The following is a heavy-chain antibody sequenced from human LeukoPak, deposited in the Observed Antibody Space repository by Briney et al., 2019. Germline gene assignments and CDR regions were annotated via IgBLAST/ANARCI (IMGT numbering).Heavy chain of an antibody. Sequence: GGSLRLSCAASGFTFSSYSMNWVRQAPGKGLEWVSSISSSSSYIYYADPVKGRFTISRDNAKNSLYLQMNSLRAEDTAVYYCARDRAHDYIGWGQGTLVTVSS. D-gene: IGHD4-11*01. CDR2: ISSSSSYI. V-gene: IGHV3-21*01. J-gene: IGHJ4*02. CDR3: ARDRAHDYIG. CDR1: GFTFSSYS.